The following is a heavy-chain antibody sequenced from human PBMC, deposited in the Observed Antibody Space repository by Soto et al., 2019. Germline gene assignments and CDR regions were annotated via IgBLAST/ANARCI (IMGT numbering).Heavy chain of an antibody. CDR2: IVVGSGNT. Sequence: SVKVSCKASGFTFTSSAVQWVRQARGQRLEWIGWIVVGSGNTNYAQKFQERVTITRDMSTSTAYMELSSLRSEDTAVYYCAAGYCSGGSCYTGGFDYWGQGTLVTVSS. J-gene: IGHJ4*02. V-gene: IGHV1-58*01. D-gene: IGHD2-15*01. CDR1: GFTFTSSA. CDR3: AAGYCSGGSCYTGGFDY.